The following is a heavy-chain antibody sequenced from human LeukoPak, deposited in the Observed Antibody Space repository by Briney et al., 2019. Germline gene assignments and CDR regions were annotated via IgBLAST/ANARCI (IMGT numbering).Heavy chain of an antibody. CDR3: ARQSRDGSKTRGYYFDY. D-gene: IGHD3-10*01. Sequence: GESLKISCQVSGYIFTHHWIGWVRHMPGKGLESMGIIYPADSDTPYIPSFQGQGTISADTSNSTVYLQWSSLNASDTAMYYCARQSRDGSKTRGYYFDYWGQGTLVTVSS. CDR1: GYIFTHHW. J-gene: IGHJ4*02. V-gene: IGHV5-51*01. CDR2: IYPADSDT.